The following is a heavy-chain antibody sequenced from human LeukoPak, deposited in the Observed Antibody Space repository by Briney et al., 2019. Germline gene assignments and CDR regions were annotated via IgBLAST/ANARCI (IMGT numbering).Heavy chain of an antibody. V-gene: IGHV4-59*01. J-gene: IGHJ5*02. CDR2: VYYNGNT. CDR3: VRDRAAAGGWLDP. Sequence: PSETLSLTCTVPGGSISTYFWNWTRQPPGKGLEWIGYVYYNGNTNYNPSLKSRLTISVDTSKNQFSLKLTSVTAADTAVYFCVRDRAAAGGWLDPWGQGALVTVSS. CDR1: GGSISTYF. D-gene: IGHD6-13*01.